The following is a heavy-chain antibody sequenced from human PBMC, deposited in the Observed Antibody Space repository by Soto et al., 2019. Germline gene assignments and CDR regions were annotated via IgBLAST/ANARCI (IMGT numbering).Heavy chain of an antibody. CDR3: AREGIFGVVTPTSAYYDMDV. CDR2: VNTYNGKT. J-gene: IGHJ6*03. Sequence: QVHLVQPGAEVEKPGASVKVSCKAFGYTFTKFAISWVRQAPGQGLEWMGWVNTYNGKTNYAQNLQGRVTMTRDTSTSTAYMELRSLRSDDTAVYFCAREGIFGVVTPTSAYYDMDVWGSGTTVTVSS. CDR1: GYTFTKFA. D-gene: IGHD3-3*01. V-gene: IGHV1-18*01.